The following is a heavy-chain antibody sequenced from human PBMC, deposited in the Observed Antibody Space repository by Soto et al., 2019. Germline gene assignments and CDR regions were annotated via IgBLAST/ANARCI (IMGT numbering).Heavy chain of an antibody. CDR2: FSSDGSSK. Sequence: PGGSLRLSCAASGFTFSSYTMHWVRQAPGKGLEWVAVFSSDGSSKYYADSVKGRFTISRDNSKNTLYLQMNSLRDEDTAVYYCAREQDYYFDNWGQGTLVTVSS. J-gene: IGHJ4*02. V-gene: IGHV3-30-3*01. CDR1: GFTFSSYT. CDR3: AREQDYYFDN.